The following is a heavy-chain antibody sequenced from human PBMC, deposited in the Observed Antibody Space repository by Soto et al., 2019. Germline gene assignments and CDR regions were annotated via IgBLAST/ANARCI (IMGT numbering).Heavy chain of an antibody. CDR3: QTNAERLGAFDI. J-gene: IGHJ3*02. D-gene: IGHD1-1*01. Sequence: AKPLSLTCGVSGSSISSGYYWGWIRQPPGKGLEWIGSIYHSGSTYYNPYLKSRVTISVDTSKNQFSLKLSSVTAADTGVYYWQTNAERLGAFDIWGQGTMVTVSS. CDR2: IYHSGST. V-gene: IGHV4-38-2*01. CDR1: GSSISSGYY.